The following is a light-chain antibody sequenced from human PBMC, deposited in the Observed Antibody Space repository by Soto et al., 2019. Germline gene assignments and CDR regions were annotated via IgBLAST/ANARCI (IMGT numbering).Light chain of an antibody. CDR2: GAS. V-gene: IGKV3-20*01. CDR3: QHYGSSRLT. Sequence: EIVLTQSPGTLSLSPGERATLSCRASQSVSSSYLAWYQQKPGQAPRLLIYGASSRATGIPDRFSGSGSGTDFTLTISRLESEDFAVYYCQHYGSSRLTFGGGTKVEIK. CDR1: QSVSSSY. J-gene: IGKJ4*01.